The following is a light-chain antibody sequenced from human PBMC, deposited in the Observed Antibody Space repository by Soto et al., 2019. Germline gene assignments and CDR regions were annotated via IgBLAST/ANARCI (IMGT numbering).Light chain of an antibody. V-gene: IGLV2-14*01. Sequence: QSALTQPDSVSGSPGQSITISCTGTSSDVGGYNYVSWYQQHPGKAPKLMIYEVSNRPSGVSNRFSGFKSGNTASLTISGFQAEDEAEYYCSSYTSSSTYVFGTGTKLTVL. CDR1: SSDVGGYNY. CDR2: EVS. J-gene: IGLJ1*01. CDR3: SSYTSSSTYV.